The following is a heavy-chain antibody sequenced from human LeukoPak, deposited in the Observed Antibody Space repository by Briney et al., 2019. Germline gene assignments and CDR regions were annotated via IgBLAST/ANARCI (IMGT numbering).Heavy chain of an antibody. CDR1: GFTFSSYW. D-gene: IGHD3-10*01. V-gene: IGHV3-7*03. Sequence: GGSLRLSCAASGFTFSSYWMSWVRQAPGKGLEWVANINQDGSEKYFVDSVKGRFTISRDTAKNSLYLQMNSLRAEDTAVYYCARVRYGSGSYPYYYGMDVWGQGTTVTASS. J-gene: IGHJ6*02. CDR3: ARVRYGSGSYPYYYGMDV. CDR2: INQDGSEK.